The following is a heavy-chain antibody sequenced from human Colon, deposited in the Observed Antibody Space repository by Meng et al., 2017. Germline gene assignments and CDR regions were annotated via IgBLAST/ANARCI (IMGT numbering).Heavy chain of an antibody. J-gene: IGHJ4*02. D-gene: IGHD1-26*01. CDR2: IYHSGRT. CDR3: ARSPYSGSALPFFDY. CDR1: GGSIRNDQG. Sequence: VPLQEQGPGPVKPSGTVSLTCDVSGGSIRNDQGWSWVRQAPGKGLEWIGEIYHSGRTNYNPSVKSRVSMSVDKSQNHFSLRLSSVTAADTAVYYCARSPYSGSALPFFDYWGQGSLVTVSS. V-gene: IGHV4-4*02.